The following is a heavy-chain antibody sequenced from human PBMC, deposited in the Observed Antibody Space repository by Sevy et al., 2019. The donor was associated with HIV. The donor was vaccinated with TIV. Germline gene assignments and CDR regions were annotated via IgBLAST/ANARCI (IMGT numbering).Heavy chain of an antibody. CDR3: AAGYTSGYLTY. D-gene: IGHD6-19*01. Sequence: GGSLRLSCAASGFTFSSYWMTWVRQAPGKGLEWVANIKQDGSEKYYVDSVKGRFTISRDNAKNPLYLQMNSLRAEDTAIYYCAAGYTSGYLTYWGQGTLVTVSS. CDR1: GFTFSSYW. J-gene: IGHJ4*02. CDR2: IKQDGSEK. V-gene: IGHV3-7*01.